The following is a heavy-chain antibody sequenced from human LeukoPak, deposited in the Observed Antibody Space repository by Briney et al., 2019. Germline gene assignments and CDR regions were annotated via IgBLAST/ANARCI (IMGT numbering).Heavy chain of an antibody. V-gene: IGHV4-31*03. Sequence: PSQTLSLTCTVSGGSISSGGYYWSWIRQHPGKGLEWIGYIYYSGSTYYNPSLKSRVTISVDTSKNQFSLKLNSVTAADTAVYYCARQGPLTTAVTTRTNPFDYWGQGTLVTVSS. CDR1: GGSISSGGYY. CDR2: IYYSGST. CDR3: ARQGPLTTAVTTRTNPFDY. D-gene: IGHD4-11*01. J-gene: IGHJ4*02.